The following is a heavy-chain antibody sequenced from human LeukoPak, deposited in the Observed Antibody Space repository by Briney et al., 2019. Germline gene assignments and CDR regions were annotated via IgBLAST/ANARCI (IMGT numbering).Heavy chain of an antibody. D-gene: IGHD1-26*01. V-gene: IGHV4-39*01. CDR1: GGSISSNGYY. J-gene: IGHJ3*02. CDR3: ARRSGTYHAFDI. CDR2: FYYTGST. Sequence: PSETLSLTCAVSGGSISSNGYYWGWIRQPPGKGLEWIGSFYYTGSTFYSPSLKSRVTISVDTSKNQFSLKLSSVTAADTAVYYCARRSGTYHAFDIWGQGTMVAVSS.